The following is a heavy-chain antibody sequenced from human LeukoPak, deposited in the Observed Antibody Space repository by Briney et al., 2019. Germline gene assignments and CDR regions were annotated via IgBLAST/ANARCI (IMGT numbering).Heavy chain of an antibody. CDR1: GGSITSNY. CDR3: ARFESSGSFDM. D-gene: IGHD3-22*01. CDR2: MFYSGST. V-gene: IGHV4-59*01. J-gene: IGHJ3*02. Sequence: PSETLSLTCTVSGGSITSNYWSWIRQPPGKGLEFIGYMFYSGSTNYNPSLKSRVTISVDTSKNEFSLKLTSVTAADTAVYYCARFESSGSFDMWGQGTMVTVSS.